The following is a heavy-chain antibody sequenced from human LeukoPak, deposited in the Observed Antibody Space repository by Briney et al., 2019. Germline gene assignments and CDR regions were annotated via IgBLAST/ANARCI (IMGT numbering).Heavy chain of an antibody. V-gene: IGHV3-9*01. CDR2: ISWNSGSI. CDR3: AKSSEYNNYGIDY. CDR1: GFTFDDYA. D-gene: IGHD4-11*01. J-gene: IGHJ4*02. Sequence: GGSLRLSCAASGFTFDDYAVHWVRQAPGKGLEWVSGISWNSGSIGYADSVKGRFTISRDNAKNSLYLQMNSLRAEDTALYYCAKSSEYNNYGIDYWGQGTLVTVSS.